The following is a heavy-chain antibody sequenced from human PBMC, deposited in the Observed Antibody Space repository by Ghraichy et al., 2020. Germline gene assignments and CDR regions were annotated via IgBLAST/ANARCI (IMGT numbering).Heavy chain of an antibody. D-gene: IGHD2-15*01. CDR1: GFTFSNYA. CDR2: ISGNGGGT. J-gene: IGHJ4*02. Sequence: GGSLRLSCAASGFTFSNYAMRWVRQAPGKGLEWVSSISGNGGGTSYGDSVKDRFTTSRDNSKNTVYLQMNSLGVEDTAVYYCAKGTLGYCSGGSCYPLDHWGQGTLVTVSS. CDR3: AKGTLGYCSGGSCYPLDH. V-gene: IGHV3-23*01.